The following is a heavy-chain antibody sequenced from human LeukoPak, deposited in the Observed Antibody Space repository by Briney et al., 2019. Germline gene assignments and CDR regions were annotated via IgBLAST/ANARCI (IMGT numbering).Heavy chain of an antibody. J-gene: IGHJ4*02. CDR3: AKDNSSSWLYYFDY. V-gene: IGHV3-30*18. D-gene: IGHD6-13*01. CDR2: ISYDGSNK. Sequence: GRSLRLSCAASGFTFSSYGMHWVRQAPGKGLEWGAVISYDGSNKYYADSVKGRFTISRDNSKNTLYLQMNSLRAEDTAVYYCAKDNSSSWLYYFDYWGQGTLVTVSS. CDR1: GFTFSSYG.